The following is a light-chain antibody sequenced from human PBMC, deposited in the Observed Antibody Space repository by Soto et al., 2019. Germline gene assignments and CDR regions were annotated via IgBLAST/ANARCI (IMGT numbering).Light chain of an antibody. CDR1: QSISYW. CDR3: QQYSRYRT. V-gene: IGKV1-5*03. J-gene: IGKJ1*01. CDR2: QTS. Sequence: DIQLTQSPSTLSASVGDRVTITFRASQSISYWLAWYQQKPGKAPKLLIYQTSTLQGGVPSRFSGGGSGTEFTLTISGLQPDDSATYYCQQYSRYRTFGQGTKVDI.